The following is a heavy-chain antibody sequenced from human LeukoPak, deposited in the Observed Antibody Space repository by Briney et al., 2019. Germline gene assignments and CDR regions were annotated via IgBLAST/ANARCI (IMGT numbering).Heavy chain of an antibody. V-gene: IGHV3-21*01. J-gene: IGHJ4*02. CDR1: GFTFSSYS. Sequence: GGSLRLSCAASGFTFSSYSMNWVRQAPGKGLEWVSSISSSSSYIYYADSVKGRFTISRDNAKNSPYLQMNSLRAEDTAVYYCARVTSDYDFWSGVYPFDYWGQGTLVTVSS. CDR2: ISSSSSYI. CDR3: ARVTSDYDFWSGVYPFDY. D-gene: IGHD3-3*01.